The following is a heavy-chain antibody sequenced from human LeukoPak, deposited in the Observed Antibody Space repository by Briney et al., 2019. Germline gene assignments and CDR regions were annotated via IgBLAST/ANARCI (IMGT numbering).Heavy chain of an antibody. J-gene: IGHJ4*02. CDR3: ARDMDTAMVTYFDY. D-gene: IGHD5-18*01. CDR1: GFTFSTYA. Sequence: PGRSLRLSCAASGFTFSTYAMHWVRQAPGKGLEWVAVISYDGSNKYYADSVKGRFTISRDNSKNTLYLQMNSLRAEDTAVYYCARDMDTAMVTYFDYWGQGTLVTVSS. CDR2: ISYDGSNK. V-gene: IGHV3-30*01.